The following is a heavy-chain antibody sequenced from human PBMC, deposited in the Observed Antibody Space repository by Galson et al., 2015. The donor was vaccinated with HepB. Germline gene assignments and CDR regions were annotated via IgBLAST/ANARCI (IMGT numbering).Heavy chain of an antibody. Sequence: SVKVSCKASGYAFTSYVISWVRQAPGQGLEWLGRISGYNGRTNYAQNLQNKVTMTTDTSTSTAYLELRRLKSDDTAIYYCARGGTGSDYWGQGTLVTVSS. D-gene: IGHD6-19*01. J-gene: IGHJ4*02. CDR1: GYAFTSYV. V-gene: IGHV1-18*04. CDR2: ISGYNGRT. CDR3: ARGGTGSDY.